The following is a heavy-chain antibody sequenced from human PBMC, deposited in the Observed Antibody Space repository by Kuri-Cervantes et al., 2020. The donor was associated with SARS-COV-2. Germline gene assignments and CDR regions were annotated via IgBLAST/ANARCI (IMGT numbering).Heavy chain of an antibody. J-gene: IGHJ4*02. CDR3: ARGHSSRPFDY. V-gene: IGHV3-64*02. Sequence: GESLKISCAASGFTFSSYAMHWVRQAPGKGLEYVSAISSNGGSTYYADSVRGRFTVSRDNAKSTVYLQMNSLRAEDTAVYYCARGHSSRPFDYWGQGTLVTVSS. CDR1: GFTFSSYA. CDR2: ISSNGGST. D-gene: IGHD6-13*01.